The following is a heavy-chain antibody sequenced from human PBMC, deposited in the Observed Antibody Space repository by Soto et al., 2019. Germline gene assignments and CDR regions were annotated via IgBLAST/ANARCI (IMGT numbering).Heavy chain of an antibody. CDR1: GFTFSGYW. CDR2: IKQDGSDK. J-gene: IGHJ6*03. CDR3: AKAGSGTYYYDYYMDV. V-gene: IGHV3-7*01. D-gene: IGHD3-10*01. Sequence: EVQLVESGGGLVQPGGSLRLSCAASGFTFSGYWMNWVRQAPGKGLEWVANIKQDGSDKYYVDSVKGRFTISRDNAKNSLYLQMNSLRGDDTAVYYCAKAGSGTYYYDYYMDVWGKGTTVTVSS.